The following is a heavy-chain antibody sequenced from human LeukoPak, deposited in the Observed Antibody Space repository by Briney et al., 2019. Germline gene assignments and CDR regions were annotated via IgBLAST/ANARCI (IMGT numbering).Heavy chain of an antibody. D-gene: IGHD6-13*01. V-gene: IGHV3-33*01. CDR3: VRGIAAAGNPNWFDP. CDR2: IWSDGSNK. J-gene: IGHJ5*02. Sequence: PGRSLRLSCAASGLIFSSYAMHWVRQAPGTGLEWVAVIWSDGSNKYYADSVKGRFTISRDNSKNTLYLQMNSLRAEDTAVYYCVRGIAAAGNPNWFDPWGQGTLVTVSS. CDR1: GLIFSSYA.